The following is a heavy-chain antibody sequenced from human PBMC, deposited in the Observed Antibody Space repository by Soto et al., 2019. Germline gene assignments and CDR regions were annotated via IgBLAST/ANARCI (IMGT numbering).Heavy chain of an antibody. D-gene: IGHD2-21*02. CDR3: TPYGDHKPSTLVDY. CDR1: GSTFSGSA. J-gene: IGHJ4*02. V-gene: IGHV3-73*01. CDR2: IRSKANNYAT. Sequence: PGGSLRLSCAASGSTFSGSAIHWVRQASGKGLEWVGRIRSKANNYATAYAASVKGRFTISRDDSENSAYLQMNSLKTGDTAAYYCTPYGDHKPSTLVDYWGQGTLVTVSS.